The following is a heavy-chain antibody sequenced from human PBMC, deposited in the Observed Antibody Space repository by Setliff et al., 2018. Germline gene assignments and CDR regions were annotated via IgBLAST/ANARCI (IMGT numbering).Heavy chain of an antibody. D-gene: IGHD3-16*01. CDR1: GYSISSGHC. Sequence: SSETLSLTCTVSGYSISSGHCWGWIRQPPGRGLEWSGSISHSGSTYYHPSPRSRVTIALDTSKNQFSPKLTSVTAADTAVYYCAGGRRYAYGWDFDYWGQGTLVPVSS. CDR2: ISHSGST. CDR3: AGGRRYAYGWDFDY. V-gene: IGHV4-38-2*02. J-gene: IGHJ4*02.